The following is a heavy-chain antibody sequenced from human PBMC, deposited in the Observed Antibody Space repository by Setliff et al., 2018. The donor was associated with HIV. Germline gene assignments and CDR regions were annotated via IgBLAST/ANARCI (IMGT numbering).Heavy chain of an antibody. J-gene: IGHJ4*02. Sequence: SETLSLTCTVSGGSISSSGYYWGWIRQPPGKGLEWIGSIFYSGSTYYNPSLKSRVTIYVDTSKSLFSLKLGSVTAADTAVYYCARHAGSRGYYPRPFDYWGQGTLVTVSS. D-gene: IGHD3-22*01. CDR3: ARHAGSRGYYPRPFDY. CDR2: IFYSGST. CDR1: GGSISSSGYY. V-gene: IGHV4-39*01.